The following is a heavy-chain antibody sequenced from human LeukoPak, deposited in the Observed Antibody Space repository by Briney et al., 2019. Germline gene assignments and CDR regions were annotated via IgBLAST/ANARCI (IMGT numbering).Heavy chain of an antibody. V-gene: IGHV3-53*01. CDR1: GFTVSSNY. CDR2: IYSGGST. CDR3: AIELDYDSSGYYYLY. J-gene: IGHJ4*02. Sequence: PGGSLRLSCAASGFTVSSNYMSWVRQAPGKGLEWVSVIYSGGSTYYADSVKGRFTISRDNSKNTLYLQMNSLRAEDTAVYYCAIELDYDSSGYYYLYWGQGTLVTVSS. D-gene: IGHD3-22*01.